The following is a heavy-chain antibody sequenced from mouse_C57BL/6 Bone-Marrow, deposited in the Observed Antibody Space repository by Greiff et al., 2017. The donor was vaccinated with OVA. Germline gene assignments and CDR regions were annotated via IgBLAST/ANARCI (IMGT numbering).Heavy chain of an antibody. J-gene: IGHJ1*03. CDR2: IDPSDSYT. Sequence: QVHVKQPGAELVMPGASVKLSCKASGYTFTSYWMHWVKQRPGQGLEWIGEIDPSDSYTNYNQKFKGKSTLTVDKSSSTAYMQLSSLTSEDSAVYYCARGYGSSYWWYFDVWGTGTTVTVSS. D-gene: IGHD1-1*01. CDR1: GYTFTSYW. CDR3: ARGYGSSYWWYFDV. V-gene: IGHV1-69*01.